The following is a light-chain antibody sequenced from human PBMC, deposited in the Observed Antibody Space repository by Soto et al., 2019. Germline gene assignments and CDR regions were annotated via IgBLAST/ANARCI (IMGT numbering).Light chain of an antibody. CDR1: QSISSY. V-gene: IGKV1-39*01. Sequence: DIKMNHSPSSLSACVGDRVTITCRASQSISSYLNWYQQKPGKAPKLLIYAASSLQSGVPSRFSGSGSGTDFTLTISSLQPEDFAPYYCQQSSITPPTFGQGTKVDIK. CDR3: QQSSITPPT. J-gene: IGKJ1*01. CDR2: AAS.